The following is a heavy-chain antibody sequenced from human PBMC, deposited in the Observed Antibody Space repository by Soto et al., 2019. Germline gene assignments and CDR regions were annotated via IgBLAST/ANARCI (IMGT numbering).Heavy chain of an antibody. J-gene: IGHJ5*02. CDR3: AKGDSSWVSWFDP. CDR2: INPTTGAP. V-gene: IGHV1-2*02. Sequence: ASVKVSCKASGYTFTAQYLHWVRKAPGEGLEWMGWINPTTGAPRYAQKFQGRVTMTRDTSMSTAYLEVRSLRPDDTAVYYCAKGDSSWVSWFDPWGQGTLVTVSS. CDR1: GYTFTAQY. D-gene: IGHD6-19*01.